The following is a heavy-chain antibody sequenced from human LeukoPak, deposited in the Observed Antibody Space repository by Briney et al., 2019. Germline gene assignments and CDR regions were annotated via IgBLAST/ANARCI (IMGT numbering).Heavy chain of an antibody. CDR1: GGSFSGYY. J-gene: IGHJ4*02. Sequence: PSETLPLTCAVYGGSFSGYYWSWIRQPPGKGLEWIGEINHSGSTNYNPSLKSRVTISVDTSKNQFSLKLSSVTAADTAVYYCAGYRSGRNYWGQGTLVTVSS. CDR2: INHSGST. V-gene: IGHV4-34*01. CDR3: AGYRSGRNY. D-gene: IGHD5-18*01.